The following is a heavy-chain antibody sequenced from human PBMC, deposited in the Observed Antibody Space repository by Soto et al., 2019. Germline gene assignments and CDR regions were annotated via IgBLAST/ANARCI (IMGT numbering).Heavy chain of an antibody. V-gene: IGHV4-39*01. Sequence: QLQLQESGPGLVKPSETLSLTCTVSGGSISSSSYYWGWIRQPPGKGLEWIGSIYYSGSTYYNPSLKSRVTISVDTSKNQISLKLSSVTAADTAVYYCARRTDTAIGYWGQGTLVTVSS. J-gene: IGHJ4*02. CDR3: ARRTDTAIGY. CDR2: IYYSGST. CDR1: GGSISSSSYY. D-gene: IGHD5-18*01.